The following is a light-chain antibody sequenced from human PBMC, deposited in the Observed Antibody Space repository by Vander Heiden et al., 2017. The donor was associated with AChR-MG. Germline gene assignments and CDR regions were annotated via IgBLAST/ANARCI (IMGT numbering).Light chain of an antibody. Sequence: SALTPPASVPGSPGQSFTISCTGTSTDIGVYNYVSWYQQHPVKAPKLMVYDVSQRPSGIHIRFSGSKSVNTASLTTTGLQAEDEADYYCSSYTSSSVSFGGGTKLTVL. CDR3: SSYTSSSVS. CDR2: DVS. V-gene: IGLV2-14*03. J-gene: IGLJ2*01. CDR1: STDIGVYNY.